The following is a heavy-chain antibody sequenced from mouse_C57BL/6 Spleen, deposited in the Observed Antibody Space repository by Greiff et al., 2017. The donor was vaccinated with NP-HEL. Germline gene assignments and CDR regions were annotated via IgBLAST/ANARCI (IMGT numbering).Heavy chain of an antibody. CDR1: GYTFTSYW. J-gene: IGHJ4*01. CDR2: IHPNSGST. Sequence: QVQLQQPGAELVKPGASVKLSCKASGYTFTSYWMHWVKQRPGQGLEWIGMIHPNSGSTNYNEKFKSKATLTVDKSSSTAYMQLSSLTSEDSAVYYCARRRLYNYDLDYWGKGTSVTVSS. CDR3: ARRRLYNYDLDY. V-gene: IGHV1-64*01. D-gene: IGHD2-1*01.